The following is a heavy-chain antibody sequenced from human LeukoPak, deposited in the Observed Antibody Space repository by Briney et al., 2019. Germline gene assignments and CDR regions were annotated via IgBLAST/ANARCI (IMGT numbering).Heavy chain of an antibody. J-gene: IGHJ4*02. Sequence: GGSLRFSCAASGFTFSSYWMHWVRQAPGKGLVWVSRINNDESHTTYADSVKGRFTISRDNSKNTLYLQMNSLRAEDTAVYYCARDSGQRGYTYGDWGQGTLVTVSS. V-gene: IGHV3-74*01. CDR3: ARDSGQRGYTYGD. D-gene: IGHD5-18*01. CDR2: INNDESHT. CDR1: GFTFSSYW.